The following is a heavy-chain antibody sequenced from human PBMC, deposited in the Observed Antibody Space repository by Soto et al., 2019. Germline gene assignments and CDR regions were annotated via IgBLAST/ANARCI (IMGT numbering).Heavy chain of an antibody. CDR2: ITGSGTGT. D-gene: IGHD6-19*01. J-gene: IGHJ5*01. Sequence: GGSLRLSCSASGFTFSTYAMSWVRQAPGKGLEWVSAITGSGTGTYYADSVKGRLTISRDNSKDTLYLQMDSLKTEDTAVYYCAYTAVVGTTDFDYWGQGNLVTVSA. V-gene: IGHV3-23*01. CDR1: GFTFSTYA. CDR3: AYTAVVGTTDFDY.